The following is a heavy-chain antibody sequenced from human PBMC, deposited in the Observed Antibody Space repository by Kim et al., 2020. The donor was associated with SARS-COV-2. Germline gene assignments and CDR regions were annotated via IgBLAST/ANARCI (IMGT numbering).Heavy chain of an antibody. Sequence: SETLSLTCAVYGGSFSGYYWSWIRQPPGKGLEWIGEINHSGSTNYNPSLKSRVTISVETSKNQFSLKLSSVTAADTAVYYCARGDGSSWTIDYWGQGTLVTVSS. CDR3: ARGDGSSWTIDY. CDR1: GGSFSGYY. D-gene: IGHD6-13*01. V-gene: IGHV4-34*01. CDR2: INHSGST. J-gene: IGHJ4*02.